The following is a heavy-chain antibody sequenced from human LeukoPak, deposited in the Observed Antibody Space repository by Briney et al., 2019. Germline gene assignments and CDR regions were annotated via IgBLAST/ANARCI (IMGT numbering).Heavy chain of an antibody. V-gene: IGHV1-8*03. D-gene: IGHD3-3*01. J-gene: IGHJ5*02. CDR3: ARASPYYDFWSGYSNWFDP. Sequence: ASVKVSCKASGYTLTSYDINWVRQATGQGLEWMGWMNPNSGNTGYAQKFQGRVTITRNTSISTAYMELSSLRSEDTAVCYCARASPYYDFWSGYSNWFDPWGQGTLVTVSS. CDR2: MNPNSGNT. CDR1: GYTLTSYD.